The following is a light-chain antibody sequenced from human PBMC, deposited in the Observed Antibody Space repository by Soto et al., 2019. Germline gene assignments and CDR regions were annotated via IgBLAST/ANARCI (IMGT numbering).Light chain of an antibody. CDR1: SSNIGAGYD. Sequence: QSVLTQPPSVSGAPGQRVTISCTGSSSNIGAGYDVHWYQQLPGTAPKLLIYGNSNRPSGVPDRFSGSKSGTSSSLAITGLQAEDEADYYCQSYGSSRSGLFGGGTMLTVL. CDR2: GNS. CDR3: QSYGSSRSGL. V-gene: IGLV1-40*01. J-gene: IGLJ2*01.